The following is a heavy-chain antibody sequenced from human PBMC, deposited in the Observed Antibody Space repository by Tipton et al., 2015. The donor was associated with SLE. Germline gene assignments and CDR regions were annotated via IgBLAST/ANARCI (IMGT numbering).Heavy chain of an antibody. J-gene: IGHJ4*02. D-gene: IGHD6-19*01. Sequence: TLSLTCTVSGGSISSYYWSWIRQPPGKGLEWIGSIYYSGSTYYNPSLKSRVTISVDTSKNQFSLKLSSVTAADTAVYYCARDPIGSQWLVESYFDYWGQGTLVTVSS. V-gene: IGHV4-59*12. CDR2: IYYSGST. CDR3: ARDPIGSQWLVESYFDY. CDR1: GGSISSYY.